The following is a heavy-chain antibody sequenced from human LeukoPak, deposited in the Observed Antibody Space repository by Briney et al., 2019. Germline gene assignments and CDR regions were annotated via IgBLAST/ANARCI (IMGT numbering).Heavy chain of an antibody. J-gene: IGHJ4*02. D-gene: IGHD3-10*01. CDR2: ISGSGGST. CDR1: GFTFSSYA. Sequence: GGSLRLSCAASGFTFSSYAMSWVRQAPGKGLEWVSAISGSGGSTYYADSVKGRFTISRDNSKNTLYLQMNSLRAEDTAVYYCAKDLGYYYGSGSWDYWGQGTLVAVSS. CDR3: AKDLGYYYGSGSWDY. V-gene: IGHV3-23*01.